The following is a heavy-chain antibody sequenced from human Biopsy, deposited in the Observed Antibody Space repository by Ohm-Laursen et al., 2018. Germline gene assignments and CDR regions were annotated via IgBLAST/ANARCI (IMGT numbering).Heavy chain of an antibody. D-gene: IGHD6-19*01. J-gene: IGHJ3*02. CDR1: GFGFYA. CDR2: TSFDGSNK. V-gene: IGHV3-30*18. Sequence: RSLRLSCAASGFGFYAMHWVRQPPGKGLEWLAVTSFDGSNKFYAESVRGRFTISRDRSRDTLYLQMNRLTNEDTALHYCAKDGGQWLGGAFDIWGHGTMVIVAS. CDR3: AKDGGQWLGGAFDI.